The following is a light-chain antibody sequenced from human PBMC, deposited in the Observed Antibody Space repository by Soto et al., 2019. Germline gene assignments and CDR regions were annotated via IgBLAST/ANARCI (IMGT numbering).Light chain of an antibody. CDR3: QQSYSTART. CDR2: AVS. J-gene: IGKJ2*01. CDR1: QSISNY. Sequence: DIQMTQSPSSLSASVGDRVTITCRASQSISNYLNWYQQKPGKATNLLIYAVSSFRSGFPSRFSGSGSGTDFTLTISSLQPEDFATYYCQQSYSTARTFGQGTKLEIK. V-gene: IGKV1-39*01.